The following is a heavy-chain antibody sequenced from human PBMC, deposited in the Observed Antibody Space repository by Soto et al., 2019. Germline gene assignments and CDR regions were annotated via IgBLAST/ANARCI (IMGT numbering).Heavy chain of an antibody. J-gene: IGHJ4*02. V-gene: IGHV3-33*01. CDR1: GFTFSSYG. D-gene: IGHD6-6*01. Sequence: QVQLVESGGGVVQPGRSLRLSCAASGFTFSSYGMHWVRQAPGKGLEWVAVIWYDGSNKYYADSVKGRFTISRDNSKNTLDLEMNRLRAEDTAVYYCARDRRISNIAARNPIDYWGQGTLVTGSS. CDR3: ARDRRISNIAARNPIDY. CDR2: IWYDGSNK.